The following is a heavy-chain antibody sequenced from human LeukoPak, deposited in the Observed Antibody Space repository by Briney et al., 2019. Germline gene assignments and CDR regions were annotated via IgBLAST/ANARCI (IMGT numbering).Heavy chain of an antibody. CDR1: GFTFSSYA. V-gene: IGHV3-23*01. Sequence: PGGSLRLSCAASGFTFSSYAMRWVRQAPGKGLEWVSAISGSGGSTYYADSVKGRFTISRDNSKNTLYLQMNSLRAEDTAVYYCAKTPGSYRYKRFDYWGQGTLVTVSS. J-gene: IGHJ4*02. CDR3: AKTPGSYRYKRFDY. CDR2: ISGSGGST. D-gene: IGHD3-16*02.